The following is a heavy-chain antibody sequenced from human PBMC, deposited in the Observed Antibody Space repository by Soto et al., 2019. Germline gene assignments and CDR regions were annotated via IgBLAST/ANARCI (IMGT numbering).Heavy chain of an antibody. CDR3: AKNQGVELVPLATVDWFDP. D-gene: IGHD1-26*01. J-gene: IGHJ5*02. CDR2: ISGSGFKK. V-gene: IGHV3-23*01. Sequence: PAGSLRLSCAASCFIFENFGMSLVRQAPGKGLEWISSISGSGFKKYYADSVKGRFTISRDNSKSTVYLELNNLSAEDTAVYHCAKNQGVELVPLATVDWFDPWGQGSVVTGSS. CDR1: CFIFENFG.